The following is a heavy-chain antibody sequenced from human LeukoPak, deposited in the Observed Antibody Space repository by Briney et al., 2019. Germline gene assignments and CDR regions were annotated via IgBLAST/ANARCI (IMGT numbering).Heavy chain of an antibody. CDR1: GYTFTNYA. D-gene: IGHD1-26*01. CDR3: TRGEGFCDY. J-gene: IGHJ4*02. Sequence: VASVKVSCKASGYTFTNYAISWVRQAPGQGLEWMAWITVYNGNTNYAQNFQGRATMTTDTSTSTAYMELRSLRSDDTAVYYCTRGEGFCDYWGQGTLVTVSS. V-gene: IGHV1-18*01. CDR2: ITVYNGNT.